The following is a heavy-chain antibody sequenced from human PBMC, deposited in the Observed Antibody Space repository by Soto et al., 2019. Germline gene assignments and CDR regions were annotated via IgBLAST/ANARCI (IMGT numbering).Heavy chain of an antibody. V-gene: IGHV1-8*01. CDR2: MNPNSGNT. J-gene: IGHJ4*02. Sequence: QVQLVQSGAEVKKPGASVKVSCKASGYTFTSYDINWVRQATGQGLEWMGWMNPNSGNTGYAQKFQGRVTMTRNTSISTAYMELSSLRSEDTAVYYCAGVSRIAAAAPLGYWGQGTLVTVSS. D-gene: IGHD6-13*01. CDR1: GYTFTSYD. CDR3: AGVSRIAAAAPLGY.